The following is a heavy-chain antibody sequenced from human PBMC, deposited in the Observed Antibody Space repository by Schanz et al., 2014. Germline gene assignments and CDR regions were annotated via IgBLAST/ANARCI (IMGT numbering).Heavy chain of an antibody. V-gene: IGHV3-23*04. J-gene: IGHJ6*02. Sequence: EVQLVESGGGLVQPGGSLRLSCETSGFTFSNHAMSWVRQAPGKGLEWVSGIGGSGGSTDYADSVKGRFTISRDNSKNTVHLQMNSLRAEDTAVYYCVKDLQRELLRDDHYYGMDVWGQGTTVTVSS. CDR1: GFTFSNHA. CDR3: VKDLQRELLRDDHYYGMDV. CDR2: IGGSGGST. D-gene: IGHD1-26*01.